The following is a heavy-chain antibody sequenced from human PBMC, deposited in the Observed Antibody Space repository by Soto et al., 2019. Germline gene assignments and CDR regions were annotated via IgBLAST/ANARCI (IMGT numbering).Heavy chain of an antibody. Sequence: PVGSPRLSCAASGFIFENFGMSWVRQAPGKGLEWISSISGSGFKKYYADSVKGRFTISRDNSKSTVYLELNNLSAEDTAVYHCAKNQGVELVPLATVDWFDPWGQGSVVTVSS. J-gene: IGHJ5*02. D-gene: IGHD1-26*01. CDR1: GFIFENFG. CDR2: ISGSGFKK. V-gene: IGHV3-23*01. CDR3: AKNQGVELVPLATVDWFDP.